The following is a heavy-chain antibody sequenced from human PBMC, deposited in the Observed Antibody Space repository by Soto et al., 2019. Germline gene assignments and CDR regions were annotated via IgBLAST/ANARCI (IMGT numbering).Heavy chain of an antibody. D-gene: IGHD3-9*01. J-gene: IGHJ3*02. CDR1: GGTFSSYA. CDR2: IIPIFGTA. CDR3: ARHPPLRYGKRGVAFDI. V-gene: IGHV1-69*13. Sequence: SVKVSCKASGGTFSSYAISWVRQAPGQGLEWMGGIIPIFGTANYAQKFQGRVTITADESTSAAYMELSSLRSEDTAVYYCARHPPLRYGKRGVAFDIWGQGTMVTVSS.